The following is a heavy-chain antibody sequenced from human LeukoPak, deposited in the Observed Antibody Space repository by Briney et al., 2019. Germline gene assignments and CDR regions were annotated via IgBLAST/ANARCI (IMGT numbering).Heavy chain of an antibody. CDR2: ISSYNGNT. D-gene: IGHD6-19*01. Sequence: ASVRVSCKASGYTFTSYDITWVRQAPGQGLEWMGWISSYNGNTNYAQKFQGRVTMTTDTSTSTADMELRSLTSDDTAVYYCGKRHSSGWSRYWGQGTLVTVSS. J-gene: IGHJ4*02. V-gene: IGHV1-18*01. CDR1: GYTFTSYD. CDR3: GKRHSSGWSRY.